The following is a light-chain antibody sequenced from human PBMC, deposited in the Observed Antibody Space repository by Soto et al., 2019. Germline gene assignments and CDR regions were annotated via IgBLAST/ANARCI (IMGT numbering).Light chain of an antibody. CDR3: LQFDISPLYT. V-gene: IGKV3-20*01. J-gene: IGKJ2*01. CDR2: GAS. CDR1: QSVSSSS. Sequence: EIVLTQSPGTLSLSPGERATLSCRASQSVSSSSLTWYQQKSGQAPRLLIYGASTRATGIPDRFSGSGSGTDFSRTISRLEPEDFAVYYCLQFDISPLYTFGQGTKV.